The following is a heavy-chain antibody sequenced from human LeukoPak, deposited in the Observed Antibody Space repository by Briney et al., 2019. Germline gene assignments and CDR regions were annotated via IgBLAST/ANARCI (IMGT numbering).Heavy chain of an antibody. J-gene: IGHJ5*02. D-gene: IGHD3-10*01. V-gene: IGHV3-11*04. CDR3: AKDPGVRGDYPNWFDP. CDR2: ISSSVSSI. Sequence: PGGSLTLSCAASGFTFSDYYMSWIRQAPGKGLEWVSYISSSVSSIYYADSVKGRFTISRDNAKNSLYLQMNSLRAEDTAVYYCAKDPGVRGDYPNWFDPWGQGTLVTVSS. CDR1: GFTFSDYY.